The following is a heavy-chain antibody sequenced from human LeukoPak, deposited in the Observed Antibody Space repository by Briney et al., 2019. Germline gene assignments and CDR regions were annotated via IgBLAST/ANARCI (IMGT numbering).Heavy chain of an antibody. CDR1: GGSFSGYY. CDR2: ISHSGST. Sequence: PSETLSLTCAVYGGSFSGYYWSWIRQPPGKGLEWIGEISHSGSTNYNPSLKSRVTISVDTSKNQFSLKLSSVTAADTAVYYCAGDRNSFNWFDPWGQGTLVTVSS. J-gene: IGHJ5*02. CDR3: AGDRNSFNWFDP. V-gene: IGHV4-34*01. D-gene: IGHD6-13*01.